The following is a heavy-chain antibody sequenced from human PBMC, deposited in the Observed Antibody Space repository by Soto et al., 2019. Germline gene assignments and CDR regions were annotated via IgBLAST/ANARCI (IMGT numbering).Heavy chain of an antibody. CDR3: ARGVTMVRGVIHTPYFDY. V-gene: IGHV4-31*03. D-gene: IGHD3-10*01. CDR1: GGSISSGGYY. CDR2: IYYSGST. Sequence: QVQLQESGPGLVKPSQTLSLTCTVSGGSISSGGYYWSWIRQHPGEGLEWIGYIYYSGSTYYNPSLWSRVTISVETSKNQFSLKLSSVTAADTAVYYCARGVTMVRGVIHTPYFDYWGQGTLVTVSS. J-gene: IGHJ4*02.